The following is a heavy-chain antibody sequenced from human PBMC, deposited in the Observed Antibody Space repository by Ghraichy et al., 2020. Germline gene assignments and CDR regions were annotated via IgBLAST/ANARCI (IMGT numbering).Heavy chain of an antibody. V-gene: IGHV1-69*04. CDR1: GGTFSSYA. CDR3: AREGRLGELSLADAFDI. J-gene: IGHJ3*02. Sequence: SVKVSCKASGGTFSSYAISWVRQAPGQGLEWMGRIIPILGIANYAQKFQGRVTINADKSTSTAYMELSSLRSEDTAVYYCAREGRLGELSLADAFDIWGQGTMVTVSS. D-gene: IGHD3-16*02. CDR2: IIPILGIA.